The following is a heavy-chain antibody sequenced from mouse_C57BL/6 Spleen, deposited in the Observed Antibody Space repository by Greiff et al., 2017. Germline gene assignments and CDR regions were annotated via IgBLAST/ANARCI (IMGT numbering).Heavy chain of an antibody. CDR2: INPYNGGT. V-gene: IGHV1-19*01. J-gene: IGHJ4*01. CDR3: AGLGNWDNAMDY. D-gene: IGHD4-1*01. CDR1: GYTFTDYY. Sequence: EVQRVESGPVLVKPGASVKMSCKASGYTFTDYYMNWVKQSHGKSLEWIGVINPYNGGTSYNQKFKGKATLTVDKSSSTAYMELNSLTSEDSAVYYCAGLGNWDNAMDYWGQGTSVTVSS.